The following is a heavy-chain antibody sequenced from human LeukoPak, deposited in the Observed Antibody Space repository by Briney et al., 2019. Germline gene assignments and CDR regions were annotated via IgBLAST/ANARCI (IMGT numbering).Heavy chain of an antibody. CDR2: INPNSGGT. J-gene: IGHJ2*01. D-gene: IGHD1-26*01. CDR1: GYTFTGYY. Sequence: ASVKVSCKASGYTFTGYYMHWVRQAPGQGLEWMGWINPNSGGTNYAQKFQGRVTMTRDTSISTAYMELSRLRSDGTAVYYCARDWEGLGEYWYLDLWGRGTLVTVSS. V-gene: IGHV1-2*02. CDR3: ARDWEGLGEYWYLDL.